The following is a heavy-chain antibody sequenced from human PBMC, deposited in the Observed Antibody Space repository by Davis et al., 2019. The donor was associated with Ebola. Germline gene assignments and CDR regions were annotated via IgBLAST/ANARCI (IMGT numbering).Heavy chain of an antibody. Sequence: ASVKVSCKASGYTFTGYYMHWVRQAPGQGLEWMGRINPNSGGTNYAQKFQGRVTMTRDTSISTAYMELSRLRSDDTAVYYCARGQLLWFGELFYYGMDVWGKGTTVTVSS. CDR2: INPNSGGT. J-gene: IGHJ6*04. CDR1: GYTFTGYY. V-gene: IGHV1-2*06. D-gene: IGHD3-10*01. CDR3: ARGQLLWFGELFYYGMDV.